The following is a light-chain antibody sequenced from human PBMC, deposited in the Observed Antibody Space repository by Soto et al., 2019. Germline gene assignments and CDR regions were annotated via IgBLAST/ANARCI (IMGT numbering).Light chain of an antibody. V-gene: IGKV3-20*01. CDR2: GTS. Sequence: EIVLTQSPGTLSLSPGERATLSCRASQSVSNNHLAWYQQKPGQAPRLLIYGTSSRATGIPDRFSGSGSGTDFTLTISKVEPEDFAVYYCQQYGTPRSVTFGQGTRLEIK. CDR1: QSVSNNH. J-gene: IGKJ5*01. CDR3: QQYGTPRSVT.